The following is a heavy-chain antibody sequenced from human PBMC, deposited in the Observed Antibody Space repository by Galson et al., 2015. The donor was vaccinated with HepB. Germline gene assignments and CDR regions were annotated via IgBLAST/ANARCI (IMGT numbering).Heavy chain of an antibody. D-gene: IGHD2-21*01. V-gene: IGHV1-69*13. J-gene: IGHJ6*03. CDR2: IIPIFGTA. CDR3: ASGDCGGDCRYYYYYYMDV. Sequence: SVKVSCKASGGTFSSYAISWVRQAPGQGLEWMGGIIPIFGTANYAQKFQGRVTITADESTSTAYMELSSLRSEDTAVYYCASGDCGGDCRYYYYYYMDVWGKGTTVTVSS. CDR1: GGTFSSYA.